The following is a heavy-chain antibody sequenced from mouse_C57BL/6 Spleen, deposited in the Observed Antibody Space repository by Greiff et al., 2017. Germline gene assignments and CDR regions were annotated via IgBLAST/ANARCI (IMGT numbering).Heavy chain of an antibody. D-gene: IGHD2-2*01. Sequence: QVQLQQPGAELVMPGASVKLSCKASGYTFTSYWMHWVKQRPGQGLEWIGEIDPSDSYTNYNQKFKGKSTLTVDKSSSTAYMQLSSLTSEDSAVYYCARGGYADGDYGGQGTTLTVSS. CDR2: IDPSDSYT. V-gene: IGHV1-69*01. CDR1: GYTFTSYW. J-gene: IGHJ2*01. CDR3: ARGGYADGDY.